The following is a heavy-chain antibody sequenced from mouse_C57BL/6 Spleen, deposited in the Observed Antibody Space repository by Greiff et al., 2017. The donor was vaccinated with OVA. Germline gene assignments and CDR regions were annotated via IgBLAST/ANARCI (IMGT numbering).Heavy chain of an antibody. CDR1: GYTFTSYW. D-gene: IGHD1-1*01. CDR2: IDPSDSET. V-gene: IGHV1-52*01. Sequence: QVQLQQPGAELVRPGSSVKLSCKASGYTFTSYWMNWVKQRPIQGLEWIGNIDPSDSETHYNQKFKDKATLTVDKSSSTAYMQLSSLTSEDSAVYYCARVYGSSFFDDWGQGTTLTVAS. J-gene: IGHJ2*01. CDR3: ARVYGSSFFDD.